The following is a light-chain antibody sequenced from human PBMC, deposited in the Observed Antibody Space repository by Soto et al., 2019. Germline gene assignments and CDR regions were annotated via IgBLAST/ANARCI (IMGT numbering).Light chain of an antibody. V-gene: IGKV1-33*01. CDR3: QQYDNLPLT. CDR2: DAS. Sequence: DIQMTQSPSALSASVGDRVTITCQASQSISNYLNWYQQKLGKAPKLLIDDASNLETGVPSRFSGSRYGTDFTFTISSLQPEDIATYYCQQYDNLPLTFGEGTKVEIK. J-gene: IGKJ4*01. CDR1: QSISNY.